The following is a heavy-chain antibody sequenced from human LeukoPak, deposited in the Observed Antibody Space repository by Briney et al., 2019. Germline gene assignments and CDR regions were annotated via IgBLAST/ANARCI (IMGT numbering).Heavy chain of an antibody. Sequence: SQTLSLTCTVSGGSISSGSYYWSWIRQPAGKGLEWIGRIYTSGSTNYNPSLKSRVTISVDTSKNQFSLKLSSVTAADTAVYYCARDPATYYYDSSGFDAFDIWGQGTMVTVSS. CDR1: GGSISSGSYY. CDR3: ARDPATYYYDSSGFDAFDI. CDR2: IYTSGST. V-gene: IGHV4-61*02. J-gene: IGHJ3*02. D-gene: IGHD3-22*01.